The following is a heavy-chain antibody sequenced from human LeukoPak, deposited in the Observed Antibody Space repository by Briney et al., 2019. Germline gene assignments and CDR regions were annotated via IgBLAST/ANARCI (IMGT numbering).Heavy chain of an antibody. D-gene: IGHD4-17*01. V-gene: IGHV4-39*07. J-gene: IGHJ4*02. Sequence: KASETLSLTCSVSGGSIDSSSSYWDWIRQPAGKGLEWVGRIYASGYTNYHPSLKSRVAMSLDTSKNQFSLKLTSATAADTAIYYCARWKYVDYERTFDYWGQGTLVTVSS. CDR3: ARWKYVDYERTFDY. CDR1: GGSIDSSSSY. CDR2: IYASGYT.